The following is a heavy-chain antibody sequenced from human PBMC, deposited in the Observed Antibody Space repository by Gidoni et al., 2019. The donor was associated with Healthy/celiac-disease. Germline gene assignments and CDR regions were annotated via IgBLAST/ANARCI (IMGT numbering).Heavy chain of an antibody. D-gene: IGHD3-10*01. CDR1: GFTFSSYA. V-gene: IGHV3-30*01. CDR3: ARDLTVYGSGSYLMPPGFDY. J-gene: IGHJ4*02. Sequence: QVQLVESGGGVVQPGRSLRLSCAASGFTFSSYALPWVRQAPGKGLEWVAVISYAGSNKYDEDSGKGRSTISRDNAKNTLYLQMNSLRAEDTAVYYCARDLTVYGSGSYLMPPGFDYWGQGTLVTVSA. CDR2: ISYAGSNK.